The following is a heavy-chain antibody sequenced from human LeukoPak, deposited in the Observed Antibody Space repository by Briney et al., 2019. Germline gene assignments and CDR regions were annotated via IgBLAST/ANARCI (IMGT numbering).Heavy chain of an antibody. Sequence: SVKVSCKSSVGTFSSYAISWVRQAPGQGLEWMGGIIPIFGTAYYAQKFQGRVTITTDESTSTAYMELSSLRSEDTAVYYCARGSTSLTNHYYMDVWGKGTTVTVSS. V-gene: IGHV1-69*05. J-gene: IGHJ6*03. CDR3: ARGSTSLTNHYYMDV. CDR2: IIPIFGTA. CDR1: VGTFSSYA. D-gene: IGHD2-2*01.